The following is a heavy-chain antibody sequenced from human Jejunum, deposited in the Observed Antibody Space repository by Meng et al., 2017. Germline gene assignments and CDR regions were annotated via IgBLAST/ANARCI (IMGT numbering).Heavy chain of an antibody. CDR2: IGSSGST. J-gene: IGHJ4*02. CDR3: ARALGAYGDSGFAY. CDR1: GCSLQDFD. D-gene: IGHD4-17*01. Sequence: HVQQRHVGATLLKPPQSISLTCSVSGCSLQDFDVNWNSQPLGKGLEWMGEIGSSGSTTYNPSLKSRVTISVDRSQNQLSLKLTSVSGTDTAVYFCARALGAYGDSGFAYWGQGALVTVSS. V-gene: IGHV4-34*01.